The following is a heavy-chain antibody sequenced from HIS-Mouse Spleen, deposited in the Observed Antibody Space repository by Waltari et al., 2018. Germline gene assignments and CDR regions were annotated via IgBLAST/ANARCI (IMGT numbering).Heavy chain of an antibody. D-gene: IGHD2-2*01. V-gene: IGHV3-21*01. Sequence: LEWVSSISSSSSYIYYADSVKGRFTISRDNAKNSLYLQMNSLRAEDTAVYYCAKPSSTIARRGAFDIWGQGTMVTVSS. J-gene: IGHJ3*02. CDR2: ISSSSSYI. CDR3: AKPSSTIARRGAFDI.